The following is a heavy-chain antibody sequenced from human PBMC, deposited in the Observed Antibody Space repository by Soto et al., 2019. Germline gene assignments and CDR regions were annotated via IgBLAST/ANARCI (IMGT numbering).Heavy chain of an antibody. CDR2: ISWNDEK. CDR1: GFSLSTNGVR. D-gene: IGHD6-19*01. Sequence: VSGPTLVNPTHTLTLTCTFSGFSLSTNGVRVGWLRQPPGMALEWLAIISWNDEKHYSPSLKNRLTITADPSKNQVVLTMTNMDPVDTATYYCAHRRVWSSDWYDWFDPWGQGVLVTVSS. J-gene: IGHJ5*02. V-gene: IGHV2-5*01. CDR3: AHRRVWSSDWYDWFDP.